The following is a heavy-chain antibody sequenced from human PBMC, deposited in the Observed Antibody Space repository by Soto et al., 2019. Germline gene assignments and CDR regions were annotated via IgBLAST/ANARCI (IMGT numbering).Heavy chain of an antibody. J-gene: IGHJ6*02. D-gene: IGHD6-6*01. CDR2: INPNSGGT. CDR3: AREYSSSSEARYYYYGMAV. Sequence: ASVKVSCKASGYTFTGYYMHWVRQAPGQGLEWMGWINPNSGGTNYAQKFQGRVTMTRDTSISTAYMELSGLRSDDTAVYYCAREYSSSSEARYYYYGMAVWGQGTTVTVSS. V-gene: IGHV1-2*02. CDR1: GYTFTGYY.